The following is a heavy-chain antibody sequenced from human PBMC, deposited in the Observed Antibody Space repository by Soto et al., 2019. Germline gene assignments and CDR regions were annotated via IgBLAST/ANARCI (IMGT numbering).Heavy chain of an antibody. Sequence: HPGGSLRLSCAASGFTFSSYAMSWVRQVPGKGLEWVSTISDAAGSAYYVDSVKGRFTISRDNSKKTLYLQMNSLRAEDSAVYYCARPYGGKIGDAPDLWGPGTMVTV. D-gene: IGHD4-17*01. CDR2: ISDAAGSA. CDR3: ARPYGGKIGDAPDL. J-gene: IGHJ3*01. CDR1: GFTFSSYA. V-gene: IGHV3-23*01.